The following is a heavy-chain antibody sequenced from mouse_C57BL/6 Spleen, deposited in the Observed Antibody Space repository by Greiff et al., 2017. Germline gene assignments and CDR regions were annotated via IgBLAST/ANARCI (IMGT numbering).Heavy chain of an antibody. CDR3: ARSGGYSAWFAD. CDR2: IYPGSGNT. J-gene: IGHJ3*01. V-gene: IGHV1-76*01. Sequence: QVQLKQSGAELVRPGASVKLSCKASGYTFTDYYINWVKQRPGQGLEWIARIYPGSGNTYYNEKFKGKATLTAEKSSSTAYMQLSSLTSEDSAVYFCARSGGYSAWFADWGQGTLVTVSA. CDR1: GYTFTDYY. D-gene: IGHD2-3*01.